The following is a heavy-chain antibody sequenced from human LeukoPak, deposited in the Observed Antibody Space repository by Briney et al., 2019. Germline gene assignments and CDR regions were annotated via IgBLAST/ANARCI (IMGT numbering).Heavy chain of an antibody. V-gene: IGHV4-59*08. CDR3: ARRGSSGWYADFDY. CDR1: GGSISSYY. CDR2: IYYSGIT. D-gene: IGHD6-19*01. J-gene: IGHJ4*01. Sequence: SETLSLTCTVSGGSISSYYWSWIRQPPGKGLEWIGYIYYSGITNYNPSLKSRVTISLDTSKNHFSLKLTSVTAADTAVYYCARRGSSGWYADFDYWGHGTLITVSS.